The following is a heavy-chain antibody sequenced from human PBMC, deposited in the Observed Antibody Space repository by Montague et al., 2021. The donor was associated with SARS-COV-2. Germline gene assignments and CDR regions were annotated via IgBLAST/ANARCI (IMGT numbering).Heavy chain of an antibody. Sequence: SETLSLTCAVYGGSFSGCYCSWIRQPPGKGLEWIGSLYYSGSTYYNPSLKSRVTISVDTSKNQFSLKLSPVTAADTAVYYCARQAFSRIAIFGVVISEGWLDPWGQGTLATVSS. CDR3: ARQAFSRIAIFGVVISEGWLDP. CDR2: LYYSGST. J-gene: IGHJ5*02. CDR1: GGSFSGCY. V-gene: IGHV4-34*01. D-gene: IGHD3-3*01.